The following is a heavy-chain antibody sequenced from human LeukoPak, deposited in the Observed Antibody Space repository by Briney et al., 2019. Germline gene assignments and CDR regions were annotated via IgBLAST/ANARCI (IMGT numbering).Heavy chain of an antibody. CDR3: ARGAVLDY. CDR1: GGSISSYY. D-gene: IGHD1-26*01. J-gene: IGHJ4*02. V-gene: IGHV4-59*12. CDR2: IYHSGST. Sequence: SETLSLTCTVSGGSISSYYRSWIRQPPGKGLEWIGYIYHSGSTYYNPSLKSRVTISVDRSKNQFSLKLSSVTAADTAVYYCARGAVLDYWGQGTLVTVSS.